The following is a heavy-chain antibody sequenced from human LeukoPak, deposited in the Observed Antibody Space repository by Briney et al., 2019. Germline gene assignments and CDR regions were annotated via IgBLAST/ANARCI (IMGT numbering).Heavy chain of an antibody. D-gene: IGHD4-17*01. CDR1: GITFSNYV. CDR3: AKDRTSMVTTGLDY. J-gene: IGHJ4*02. CDR2: ISGGGRNT. Sequence: GGSLRLPCAASGITFSNYVMSWVRQAPGKGLEWVSAISGGGRNTYYAASVKGRFTISRDNSKNMLHLQMNSLRAEDTAVYYCAKDRTSMVTTGLDYWGQGTLVIVSS. V-gene: IGHV3-23*01.